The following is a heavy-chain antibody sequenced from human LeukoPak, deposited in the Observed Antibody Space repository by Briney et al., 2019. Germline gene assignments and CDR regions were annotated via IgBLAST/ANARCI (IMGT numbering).Heavy chain of an antibody. CDR3: ARDQQLVVI. CDR1: GYTFTDYY. V-gene: IGHV1-2*02. J-gene: IGHJ4*02. Sequence: ASVKVSCKASGYTFTDYYIHWVRQAPGQGLEWMGWITPRSGGTKYAQKFQGRVTMTRDTSISTAYMELSRLRSDDTAVYYCARDQQLVVIWGQGTPVTVSS. CDR2: ITPRSGGT. D-gene: IGHD6-13*01.